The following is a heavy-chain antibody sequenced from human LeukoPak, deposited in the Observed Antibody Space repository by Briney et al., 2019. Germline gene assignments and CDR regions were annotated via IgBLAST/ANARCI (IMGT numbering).Heavy chain of an antibody. CDR2: IIPIFGTA. CDR3: ARGERAYCGGDCYRYLGY. D-gene: IGHD2-21*02. J-gene: IGHJ4*02. CDR1: GGTFSSYA. V-gene: IGHV1-69*13. Sequence: ASVKVSCKASGGTFSSYAISWVRQAPGQGLEWVGGIIPIFGTANYAQKFQGRVTITADESTSTAYMELSSLRSEDTAVYYCARGERAYCGGDCYRYLGYWGQGTLVTVSS.